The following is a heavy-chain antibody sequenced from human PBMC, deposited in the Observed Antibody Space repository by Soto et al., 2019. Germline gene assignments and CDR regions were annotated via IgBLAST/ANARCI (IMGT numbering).Heavy chain of an antibody. CDR1: GDSLTNYY. Sequence: QVQLQESGPGLVKPSETLSLTCTVSGDSLTNYYCSWFRQPPGKGLEWIGYIMYSGYSAYNLSLKGRVTMSMDTSKTQFSLMLESVTATDRAVYYWARHGFGPLHGLVDVWGQGTTVIVSS. J-gene: IGHJ6*02. V-gene: IGHV4-59*08. D-gene: IGHD3-10*01. CDR2: IMYSGYS. CDR3: ARHGFGPLHGLVDV.